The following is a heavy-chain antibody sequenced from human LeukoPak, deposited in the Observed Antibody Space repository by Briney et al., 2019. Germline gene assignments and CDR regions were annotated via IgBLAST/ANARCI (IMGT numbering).Heavy chain of an antibody. CDR1: GGSISSYY. Sequence: MPSETLSLTCTVAGGSISSYYWSWIRQPPGKGLEWIGYIYYSGSTNYNPSLKSRVTISVDTSKNQFSLKLSSVTAADTAVYYCARALDYITYYFDYWGQGTLVTVSS. D-gene: IGHD4-11*01. CDR2: IYYSGST. J-gene: IGHJ4*02. V-gene: IGHV4-59*01. CDR3: ARALDYITYYFDY.